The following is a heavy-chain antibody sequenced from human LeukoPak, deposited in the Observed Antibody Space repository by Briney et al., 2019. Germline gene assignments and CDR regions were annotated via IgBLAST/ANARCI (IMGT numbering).Heavy chain of an antibody. Sequence: GGSLRPSCAASGFTFSSYSMNWVRQAPGKGLEWVSSISSSSSYIYYADSVKGRFTISRDNAKNSLYLQMNSLRAEDTAVYYCARDHTYYYGSGSYGFPTWGQGTLVTVSS. CDR2: ISSSSSYI. D-gene: IGHD3-10*01. J-gene: IGHJ5*02. CDR1: GFTFSSYS. V-gene: IGHV3-21*01. CDR3: ARDHTYYYGSGSYGFPT.